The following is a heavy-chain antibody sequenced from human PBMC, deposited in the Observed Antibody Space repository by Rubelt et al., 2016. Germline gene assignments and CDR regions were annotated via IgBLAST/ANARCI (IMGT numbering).Heavy chain of an antibody. CDR2: ISYTGST. D-gene: IGHD3-10*01. CDR3: ATMGRGKVDY. V-gene: IGHV4-59*02. Sequence: QVQLQESGPGLVKPSETLSLTCTVSGEFVSSYYWTWIRRPPQKGLEWIGYISYTGSTEYNPSLKSRATISIDTSRNQFSLTLSSGTTADTAVYHCATMGRGKVDYWGPGTLVTVSS. CDR1: GEFVSSYY. J-gene: IGHJ4*02.